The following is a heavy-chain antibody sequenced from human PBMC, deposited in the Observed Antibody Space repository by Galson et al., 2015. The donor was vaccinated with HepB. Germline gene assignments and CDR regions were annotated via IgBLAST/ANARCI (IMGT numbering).Heavy chain of an antibody. CDR3: AKDTMGTIVGATAEYSHH. CDR1: GFTFSSYA. CDR2: ISGSGGST. J-gene: IGHJ1*01. Sequence: SLRLSCAASGFTFSSYAMTWVRQAPGKGLEWVSGISGSGGSTYHADSVKGRFTVSRDNSKNTLYLQMNSLRVEDTAVYYCAKDTMGTIVGATAEYSHHWGQGTLITVSS. D-gene: IGHD1-26*01. V-gene: IGHV3-23*01.